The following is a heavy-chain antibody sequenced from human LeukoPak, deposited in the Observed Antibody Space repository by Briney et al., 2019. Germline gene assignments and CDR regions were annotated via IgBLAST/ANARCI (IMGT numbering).Heavy chain of an antibody. CDR1: GYSFTSYC. J-gene: IGHJ3*01. Sequence: GESLKISCKVSGYSFTSYCIGWVRQMPGKGLAWMGIIYPGDSRPTYSPSFQGQVTISVDKSINTAYLQWSSLQASDTAMYYCGMSGDRVPLQDDVFDVWGQGTMVTVST. D-gene: IGHD1-26*01. CDR2: IYPGDSRP. V-gene: IGHV5-51*01. CDR3: GMSGDRVPLQDDVFDV.